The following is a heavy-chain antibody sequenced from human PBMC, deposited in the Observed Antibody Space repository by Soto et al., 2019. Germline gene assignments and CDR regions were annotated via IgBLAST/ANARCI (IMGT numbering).Heavy chain of an antibody. CDR2: ISYDGNNK. CDR1: GFTFSSHA. Sequence: PGGSLRLSCAASGFTFSSHAMHWVRQAPGKGLEWVALISYDGNNKYYADSVKGRFTISRDNSKNTLYLQMNSLRGEDAAVYYCARDILTGTIDYWGQGTLVTVSS. D-gene: IGHD1-20*01. CDR3: ARDILTGTIDY. J-gene: IGHJ4*02. V-gene: IGHV3-30-3*01.